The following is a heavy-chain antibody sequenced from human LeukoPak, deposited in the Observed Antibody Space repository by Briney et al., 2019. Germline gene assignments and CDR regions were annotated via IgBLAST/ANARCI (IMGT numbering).Heavy chain of an antibody. J-gene: IGHJ4*02. D-gene: IGHD1-26*01. CDR2: ISSNGGST. V-gene: IGHV3-64*04. CDR3: AKDLGRYRSNFFDY. CDR1: GFTFSSYA. Sequence: PGGSLRLSCSASGFTFSSYAMHWVRQAPGKGLEYVSAISSNGGSTYYADSVKGRFTISRDDSKNTLYLQMNSLRADDTAVYYCAKDLGRYRSNFFDYWGQGNLVTVSS.